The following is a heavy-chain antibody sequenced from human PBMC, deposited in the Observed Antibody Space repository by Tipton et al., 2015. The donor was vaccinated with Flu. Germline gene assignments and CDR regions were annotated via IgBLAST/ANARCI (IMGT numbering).Heavy chain of an antibody. CDR3: ARQGAAQYGP. D-gene: IGHD1-26*01. V-gene: IGHV6-1*01. CDR2: TYYRSQWYH. J-gene: IGHJ5*02. Sequence: TLSLTCAISGDSVSGNSVSWNWIRQSPSRGLEWLGKTYYRSQWYHDYAVSVKSRITINADTSKNQFSLQLNSVTPEDTAVYYCARQGAAQYGPWGQGTLVTVSS. CDR1: GDSVSGNSVS.